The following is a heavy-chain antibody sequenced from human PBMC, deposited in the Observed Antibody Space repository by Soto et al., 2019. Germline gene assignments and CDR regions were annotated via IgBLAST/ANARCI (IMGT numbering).Heavy chain of an antibody. J-gene: IGHJ4*02. CDR2: ISYDASNK. V-gene: IGHV3-30-3*01. D-gene: IGHD5-18*01. CDR1: GFTFSSYA. CDR3: ARGYSSSSAAFDY. Sequence: QVQLVESGGGVVQPGRSLRLSCAASGFTFSSYAMQWVRQAPGKGLEWVAIISYDASNKYYADSVKGRFTISRDNSKNTLYLQMNSLRTEDTAVYYCARGYSSSSAAFDYWGQGTLVTVSS.